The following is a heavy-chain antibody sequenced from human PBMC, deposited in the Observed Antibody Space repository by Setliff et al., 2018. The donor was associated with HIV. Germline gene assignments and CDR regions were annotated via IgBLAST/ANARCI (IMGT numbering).Heavy chain of an antibody. D-gene: IGHD3-22*01. CDR2: TSFDEGIK. CDR1: GFTFSSYA. Sequence: GGSLRLSCVASGFTFSSYAMHWVRQAPGKGLEWVAVTSFDEGIKFYADSVKGRFTISRDNSKNTLYLQMNSLRPEDTAVYYCARTNNNYYYDTSDYFAGYYFDSWGQGTLVTVSS. CDR3: ARTNNNYYYDTSDYFAGYYFDS. J-gene: IGHJ4*02. V-gene: IGHV3-30*04.